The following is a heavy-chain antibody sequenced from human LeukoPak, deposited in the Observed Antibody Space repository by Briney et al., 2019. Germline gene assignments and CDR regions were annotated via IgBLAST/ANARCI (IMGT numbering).Heavy chain of an antibody. Sequence: ASVKLSCTASGGTFCSYAIIWVRQATGQRLEWRGWINTNTGNPAYAKGFTRRVVFSLDPSVSTAYLQISKLKAGDTAVYYFARASGVRGYSYGDFVYWGQGTLVTASS. D-gene: IGHD5-18*01. CDR2: INTNTGNP. J-gene: IGHJ4*02. CDR3: ARASGVRGYSYGDFVY. V-gene: IGHV7-4-1*02. CDR1: GGTFCSYA.